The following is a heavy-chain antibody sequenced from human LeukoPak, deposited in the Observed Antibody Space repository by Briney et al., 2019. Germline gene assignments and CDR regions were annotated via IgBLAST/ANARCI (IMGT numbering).Heavy chain of an antibody. CDR3: ARRELTDDY. Sequence: SETLSLTCTVSGGSISSSGYYWGWIRQPPGKGLEWIGSIYYSGSTYYNPSLKSRVTISVDTSKNQFSLKLSSVTAADTAVYYCARRELTDDYWGQGTLVTVSS. J-gene: IGHJ4*02. D-gene: IGHD1-7*01. CDR1: GGSISSSGYY. CDR2: IYYSGST. V-gene: IGHV4-39*01.